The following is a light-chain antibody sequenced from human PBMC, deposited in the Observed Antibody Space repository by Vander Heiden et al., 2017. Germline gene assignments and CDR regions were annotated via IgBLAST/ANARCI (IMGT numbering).Light chain of an antibody. CDR3: CSYAGSYTWV. CDR1: SSDVGAHDY. V-gene: IGLV2-11*01. Sequence: QSTLTQPPSVSGSPGQSVTISCSGTSSDVGAHDYVSWYQQHTGKAPKLLIYDVTKWPSGVPDRFSGSKSGNTATLTISGLLTEDEADYYCCSYAGSYTWVFGGGTKVTVL. J-gene: IGLJ3*02. CDR2: DVT.